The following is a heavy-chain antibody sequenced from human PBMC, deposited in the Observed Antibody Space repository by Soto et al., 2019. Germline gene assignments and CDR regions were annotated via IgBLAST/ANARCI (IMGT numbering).Heavy chain of an antibody. V-gene: IGHV3-53*04. CDR1: GFTVSSNY. Sequence: GGXLRLSCAASGFTVSSNYMSWVRQAPGKGLEWVSVIYSGGSTYYADSVKGRFTISRHNSKNTLYLQMNSLRAEDTAVYYCARDLEPELGSAFDIWGQGTMVTVSS. D-gene: IGHD1-7*01. J-gene: IGHJ3*02. CDR2: IYSGGST. CDR3: ARDLEPELGSAFDI.